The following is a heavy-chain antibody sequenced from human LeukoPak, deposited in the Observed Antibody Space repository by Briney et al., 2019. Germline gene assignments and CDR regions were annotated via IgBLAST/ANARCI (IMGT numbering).Heavy chain of an antibody. V-gene: IGHV4-59*01. CDR2: IYYSGST. J-gene: IGHJ4*02. Sequence: PSETLSLTCTVSGGSISSYYWSWIRHPPGKGLEWIGYIYYSGSTNYNPSLKSRVTISVDTSKNQFSLKLSSVTAADTAVYYCARSPFSGILDYWGQGTLVTVSS. D-gene: IGHD3-9*01. CDR3: ARSPFSGILDY. CDR1: GGSISSYY.